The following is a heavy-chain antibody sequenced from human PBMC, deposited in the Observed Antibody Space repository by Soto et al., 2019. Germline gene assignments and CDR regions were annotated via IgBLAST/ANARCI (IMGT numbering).Heavy chain of an antibody. V-gene: IGHV3-7*05. J-gene: IGHJ3*02. CDR3: ASDVSPGSSSMYLYAFDI. Sequence: EVQLVESGGTLVQPGGSLRLSCEGSGFAFGSYWMTWVRQAPGKGLEWVANIRGDGSKKSYLDSVSGRFTIFRDNAENSLYLQMNSLRDEDTALYYCASDVSPGSSSMYLYAFDIWGQGTMVTVSS. CDR1: GFAFGSYW. D-gene: IGHD6-13*01. CDR2: IRGDGSKK.